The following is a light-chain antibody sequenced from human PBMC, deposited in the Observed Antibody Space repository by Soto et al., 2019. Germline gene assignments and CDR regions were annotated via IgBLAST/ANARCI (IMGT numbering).Light chain of an antibody. CDR3: QQRSNWPLT. J-gene: IGKJ4*01. Sequence: EIVLTQSAATLSLSPGERATLSWRASQSVSSYLAWYQQKPGQAPRLLIYDASNRATGIPARFSGSGSGTDFNLTISSLETEDFAVYYCQQRSNWPLTFGGGTKVDIK. CDR1: QSVSSY. V-gene: IGKV3-11*01. CDR2: DAS.